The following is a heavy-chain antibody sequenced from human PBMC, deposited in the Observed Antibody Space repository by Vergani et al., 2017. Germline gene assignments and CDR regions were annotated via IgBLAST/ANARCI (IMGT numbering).Heavy chain of an antibody. D-gene: IGHD3-22*01. V-gene: IGHV4-39*01. J-gene: IGHJ5*02. CDR1: GGPITYGAFY. Sequence: QLQLQESGPGLVKPSETLSLTCTVPGGPITYGAFYWGWIRQSPGKGLEWIGSIYYSENKFYNPSLESRVTLSIDTTKNQFSLKLKSVTAADTAVYYCARCFRDEGMIYGGTVENWFDPWGKGTLVTVSS. CDR3: ARCFRDEGMIYGGTVENWFDP. CDR2: IYYSENK.